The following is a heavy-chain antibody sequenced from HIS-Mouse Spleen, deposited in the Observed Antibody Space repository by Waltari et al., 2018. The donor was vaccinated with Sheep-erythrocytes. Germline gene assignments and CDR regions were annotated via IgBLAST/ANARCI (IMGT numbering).Heavy chain of an antibody. V-gene: IGHV5-51*03. CDR1: GYSFTSYW. Sequence: EVQLGQSGAEVKKPGESLKISCKGSGYSFTSYWTGCVRRMPGKGLEWMGCIYPGDSDTRYSPSFQGQVTISADKSISTAYLQWSSLKASDTAMYYCARPSIAAAGRGYFDYWGQGTLVTVSS. CDR2: IYPGDSDT. CDR3: ARPSIAAAGRGYFDY. D-gene: IGHD6-13*01. J-gene: IGHJ4*02.